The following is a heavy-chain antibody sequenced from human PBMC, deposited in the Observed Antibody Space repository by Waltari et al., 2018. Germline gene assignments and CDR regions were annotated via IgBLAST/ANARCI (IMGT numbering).Heavy chain of an antibody. V-gene: IGHV1-2*02. CDR3: ARGTCVGQCYDYMDV. CDR2: INPNIGGT. CDR1: GYTFTDYY. D-gene: IGHD1-26*01. J-gene: IGHJ6*03. Sequence: QVQVLQSGAEVKKPGASIKVSCKASGYTFTDYYMHWVRQAPGQGPEWMGYINPNIGGTNYARKFQGRVTRTREMSINTASMEVYSLTSDDTAVYYCARGTCVGQCYDYMDVWGKGTTVIVSS.